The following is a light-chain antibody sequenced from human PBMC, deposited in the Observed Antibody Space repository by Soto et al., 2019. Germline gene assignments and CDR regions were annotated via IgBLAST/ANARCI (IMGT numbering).Light chain of an antibody. J-gene: IGKJ1*01. V-gene: IGKV1-6*01. CDR2: AAS. CDR3: LQDYNYPRT. CDR1: QGIRND. Sequence: AIPMTQSPSSLSASVGDRVTITCRASQGIRNDLGWYQQKPGKAPKLLIYAASSLQSGVPSRFSGSGSDTDFTLTISSLQPEDFATYYCLQDYNYPRTFGQGTKVEIK.